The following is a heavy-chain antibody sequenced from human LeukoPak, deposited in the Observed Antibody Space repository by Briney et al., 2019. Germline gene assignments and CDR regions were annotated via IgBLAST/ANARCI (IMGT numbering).Heavy chain of an antibody. CDR2: ISYDGSSK. CDR1: GFTFSSYS. J-gene: IGHJ4*02. Sequence: GGSLRLTCAASGFTFSSYSIHWVRQAPGKGLEWVAVISYDGSSKDYADSVKGRFTISRDNSKNTLYLQMNSLRAEDTAVYYCARDNYGLDYWGQGTLVTVSS. CDR3: ARDNYGLDY. V-gene: IGHV3-30-3*01. D-gene: IGHD3-10*01.